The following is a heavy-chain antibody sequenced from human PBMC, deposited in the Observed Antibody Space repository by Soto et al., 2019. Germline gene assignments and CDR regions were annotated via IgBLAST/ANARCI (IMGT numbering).Heavy chain of an antibody. CDR2: INAGNGNT. D-gene: IGHD2-15*01. Sequence: ASVKVSCRASGYPFTSYAMHWVRHAPGKRLEWMGLINAGNGNTKYSQQFPGRVTITRDTSASTAYMEMSSGRSGDTAVYYCARDHYCSGGSCYWHDYGGQGTLVTVSA. CDR3: ARDHYCSGGSCYWHDY. J-gene: IGHJ4*02. CDR1: GYPFTSYA. V-gene: IGHV1-3*01.